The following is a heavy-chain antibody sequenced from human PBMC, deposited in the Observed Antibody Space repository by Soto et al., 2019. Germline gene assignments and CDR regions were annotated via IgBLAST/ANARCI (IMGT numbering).Heavy chain of an antibody. J-gene: IGHJ3*02. CDR1: GYTFINYY. Sequence: ASVKVSCKASGYTFINYYIHWVRQAPGQGLEWMGMINANSGNTNYAQKLQGRVTMTTDTSTSTAYMELRSLRSDDTAVYYCAREMDTAMVTYAFDIWGQGTMVTVSS. D-gene: IGHD5-18*01. CDR3: AREMDTAMVTYAFDI. CDR2: INANSGNT. V-gene: IGHV1-18*01.